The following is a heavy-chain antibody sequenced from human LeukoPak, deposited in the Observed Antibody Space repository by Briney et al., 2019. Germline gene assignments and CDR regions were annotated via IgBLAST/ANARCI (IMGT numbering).Heavy chain of an antibody. J-gene: IGHJ5*02. Sequence: PSETLSLTCTVSGGSISSYYWSWLRQPAGKGLEWIGRIYTSGSTNYNPSLKSRVTMSVDTSKNQFSLKLSSVTAADTAVYYCARVSCSSTSCYRFDPWGQGTLVTVSS. CDR2: IYTSGST. V-gene: IGHV4-4*07. CDR1: GGSISSYY. CDR3: ARVSCSSTSCYRFDP. D-gene: IGHD2-2*01.